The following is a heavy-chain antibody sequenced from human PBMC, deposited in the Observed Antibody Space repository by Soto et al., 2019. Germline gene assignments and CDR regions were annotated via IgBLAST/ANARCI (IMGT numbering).Heavy chain of an antibody. CDR1: GGTFSRYS. J-gene: IGHJ6*02. Sequence: QVQLVQSGAEVKKPGSSVNVSCKASGGTFSRYSITWVRQAPGHGLEWIGRIIPIFGIASYAQKVQGRVTITADESTSTAYMELSSLRSDDTAVYYCAREDRDRETGLVPAAIDGMDVWGQGTTVTVSS. V-gene: IGHV1-69*08. D-gene: IGHD2-2*01. CDR3: AREDRDRETGLVPAAIDGMDV. CDR2: IIPIFGIA.